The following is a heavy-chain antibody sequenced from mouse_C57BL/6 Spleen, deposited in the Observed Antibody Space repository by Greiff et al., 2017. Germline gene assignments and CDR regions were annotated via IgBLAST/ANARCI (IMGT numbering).Heavy chain of an antibody. J-gene: IGHJ1*03. CDR2: IDPSDSYT. D-gene: IGHD2-4*01. CDR1: GYTFTSYW. Sequence: VQLQQPGAELVKPGASVKLSCKASGYTFTSYWMQWVKQRPGQGLEWIGEIDPSDSYTNYNQKFKGKATLTVDTSSSTAYMQLSSLTSEDSAVYYCARRGLRQEGWYFDVWGTGTTVTVSS. CDR3: ARRGLRQEGWYFDV. V-gene: IGHV1-50*01.